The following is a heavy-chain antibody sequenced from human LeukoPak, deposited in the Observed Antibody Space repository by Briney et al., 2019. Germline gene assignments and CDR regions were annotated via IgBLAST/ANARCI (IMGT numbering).Heavy chain of an antibody. V-gene: IGHV1-2*02. D-gene: IGHD2-8*01. CDR2: INPNSGGT. Sequence: ASVKLSCTASGYTFTDFYIHWVRQGPRQGLGWIGWINPNSGGTNYAQKFQGRVTMTRDTSISTAYIELSRLRSDDTAVYYCARVAVLMLYGSSFYYFDYWVQGALVTVSS. J-gene: IGHJ4*02. CDR1: GYTFTDFY. CDR3: ARVAVLMLYGSSFYYFDY.